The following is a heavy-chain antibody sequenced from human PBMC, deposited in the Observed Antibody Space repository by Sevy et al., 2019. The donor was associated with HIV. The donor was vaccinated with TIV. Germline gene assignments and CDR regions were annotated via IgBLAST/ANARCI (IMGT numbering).Heavy chain of an antibody. CDR1: GFMFSSYE. CDR3: ARDLPPSATTVAHFDY. J-gene: IGHJ4*02. D-gene: IGHD4-17*01. V-gene: IGHV3-48*03. Sequence: GGSLRLSCAASGFMFSSYEMNWVRQAPGKGLEWILYISSSSSTIYYADSVKGRFTISRDNAKNSLYLRMNSLRTDDTAVYYCARDLPPSATTVAHFDYWGPGTLVTVSS. CDR2: ISSSSSTI.